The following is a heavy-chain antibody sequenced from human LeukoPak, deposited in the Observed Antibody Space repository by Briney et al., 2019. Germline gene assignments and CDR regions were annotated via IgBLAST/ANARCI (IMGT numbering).Heavy chain of an antibody. CDR1: GYTFTVYY. Sequence: ASVKVSCKASGYTFTVYYIHWLRQAPGQGLEWMGWIIPNSGGTNYAQKFQDRVTMTRDTAISTAYMELSSLIYDDTAVYYCARGVLLQGRGAFDIWGQGAMVTVSS. CDR3: ARGVLLQGRGAFDI. D-gene: IGHD2-15*01. CDR2: IIPNSGGT. J-gene: IGHJ3*02. V-gene: IGHV1-2*02.